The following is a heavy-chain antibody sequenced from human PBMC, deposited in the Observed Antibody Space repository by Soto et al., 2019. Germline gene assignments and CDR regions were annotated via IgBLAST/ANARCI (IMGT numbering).Heavy chain of an antibody. Sequence: AASVKVSCKASGYTFTSFYMHWLRQAPGQGLEWMGIVNPSGGSTSYAQKFQGRVTMTRDTSTSTVYMELSSLRSEDTAVYYCARDPIYGDSNRGYYFDYWGQGTLVTVSS. V-gene: IGHV1-46*01. CDR3: ARDPIYGDSNRGYYFDY. D-gene: IGHD4-17*01. CDR1: GYTFTSFY. J-gene: IGHJ4*02. CDR2: VNPSGGST.